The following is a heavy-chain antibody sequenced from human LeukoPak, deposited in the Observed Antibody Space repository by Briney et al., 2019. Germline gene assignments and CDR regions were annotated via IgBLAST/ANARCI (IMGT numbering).Heavy chain of an antibody. J-gene: IGHJ4*02. CDR3: ARAGFGLAPLRGTPFDY. V-gene: IGHV4-34*01. D-gene: IGHD3-10*01. CDR1: SGSITGYY. Sequence: ETLSLTCTVSSGSITGYYWSWIRPSPGKGLEWIGEINHSGSTNYNPSLKSRVTISVDTSKNQFSLKLSSVTAADTAVYYCARAGFGLAPLRGTPFDYWGQGTLVTVSS. CDR2: INHSGST.